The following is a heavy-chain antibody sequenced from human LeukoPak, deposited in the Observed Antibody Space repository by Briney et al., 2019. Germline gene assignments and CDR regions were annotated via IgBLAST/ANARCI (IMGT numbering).Heavy chain of an antibody. D-gene: IGHD6-19*01. CDR3: AKGGWLDD. V-gene: IGHV3-23*01. CDR1: GFHFNKYD. J-gene: IGHJ4*02. CDR2: KTCRSDKT. Sequence: GGSLRLSCAASGFHFNKYDMTWARQAPRKGLEWVSTKTCRSDKTQYTEPAKGRFLTSRDNYKDTLNLQMNSLRAEETALYYCAKGGWLDDLGQGALVTVSS.